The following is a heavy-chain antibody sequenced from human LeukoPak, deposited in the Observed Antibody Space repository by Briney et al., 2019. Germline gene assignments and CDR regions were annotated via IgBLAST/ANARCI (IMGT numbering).Heavy chain of an antibody. J-gene: IGHJ4*01. CDR3: ATLTVRGVSNI. V-gene: IGHV3-15*01. CDR2: IQSKTDGGTT. D-gene: IGHD3-10*01. CDR1: GFTFSNTW. Sequence: GGSLRLSCAASGFTFSNTWMNWVRQAPGKGLEWVGRIQSKTDGGTTEYAAPVKGRFTISRDDSKTTLYLQMNSLKTEDTAVCYCATLTVRGVSNIWRRGTLVTVSS.